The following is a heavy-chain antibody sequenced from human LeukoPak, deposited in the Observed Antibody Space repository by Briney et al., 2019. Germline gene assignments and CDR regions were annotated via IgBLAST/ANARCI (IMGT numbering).Heavy chain of an antibody. D-gene: IGHD6-13*01. CDR3: ARDRGVYSSSGYYYYYGMDV. CDR2: IYYSGIT. CDR1: GGSISSYY. V-gene: IGHV4-59*01. J-gene: IGHJ6*02. Sequence: SETLSLTCTVSGGSISSYYWSWIRQPPGKGLEWIGYIYYSGITNYNPSLKSRVTISVDTSKNQFSLKLSSVTAADTAVYYCARDRGVYSSSGYYYYYGMDVWGQGTTVTLSS.